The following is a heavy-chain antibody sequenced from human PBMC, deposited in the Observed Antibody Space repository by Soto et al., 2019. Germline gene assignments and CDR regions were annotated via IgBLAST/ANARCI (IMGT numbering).Heavy chain of an antibody. D-gene: IGHD1-1*01. CDR3: AHPRGYSVFDAYDI. V-gene: IGHV3-23*01. CDR2: ISGSGGST. CDR1: GFTFSTYA. J-gene: IGHJ3*02. Sequence: GGSLRLSCAASGFTFSTYAVSWVRQAPGKGLEWVSAISGSGGSTYYADSVKGRFTISRDNSMNTLYLQMNSLRIEDTAVYYCAHPRGYSVFDAYDIWGQGTMVTVSS.